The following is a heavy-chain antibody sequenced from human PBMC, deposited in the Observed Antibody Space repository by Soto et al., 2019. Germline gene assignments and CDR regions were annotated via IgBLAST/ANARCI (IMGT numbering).Heavy chain of an antibody. Sequence: SETLSLTCAVYGGSFSGYYWSWIRQPPGKGLEWIGEINHSGSTNYNPSLKSRVTISVDTSKNQFSLKLSSVTAADTAVYYCARRPREFTYCYFDYWGQGTLVTVSS. J-gene: IGHJ4*02. CDR2: INHSGST. CDR3: ARRPREFTYCYFDY. D-gene: IGHD1-26*01. CDR1: GGSFSGYY. V-gene: IGHV4-34*01.